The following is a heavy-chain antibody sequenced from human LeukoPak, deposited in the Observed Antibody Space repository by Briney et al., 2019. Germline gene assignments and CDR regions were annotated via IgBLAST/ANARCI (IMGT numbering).Heavy chain of an antibody. Sequence: PGGSLRLSCAASGFTFSSYWMNWVRQALGKGLEWVANIKQDGSDMYYVDSVKGRFTISRDNAKSSLYLQMDSLRVGDTAVYYCARDSTVGRYWGQGTLVTVSS. J-gene: IGHJ4*02. CDR3: ARDSTVGRY. D-gene: IGHD2-8*02. V-gene: IGHV3-7*01. CDR1: GFTFSSYW. CDR2: IKQDGSDM.